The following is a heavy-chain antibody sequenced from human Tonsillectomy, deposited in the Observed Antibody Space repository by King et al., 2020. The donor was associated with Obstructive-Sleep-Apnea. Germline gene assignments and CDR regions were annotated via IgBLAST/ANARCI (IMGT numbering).Heavy chain of an antibody. V-gene: IGHV4-31*03. D-gene: IGHD3-22*01. CDR1: GGSISSGGYY. Sequence: VQLQESGPGLVKPSQTLSLTCTVSGGSISSGGYYWRWIRQNPGKGLEWIGYIYYSGSTYHNPSLKSRVTISVDTSKNQFSLKLSSVTAADTAVYYCARDAAGRYYDSSGWDAFDIWGQGTMVTVSS. CDR3: ARDAAGRYYDSSGWDAFDI. J-gene: IGHJ3*02. CDR2: IYYSGST.